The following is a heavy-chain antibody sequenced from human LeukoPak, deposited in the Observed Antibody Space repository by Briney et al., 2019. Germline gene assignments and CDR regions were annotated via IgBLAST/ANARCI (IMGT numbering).Heavy chain of an antibody. J-gene: IGHJ4*02. CDR2: ISGSGGST. V-gene: IGHV3-23*01. CDR1: GFTFSSYA. D-gene: IGHD3-22*01. CDR3: AKTHPITMIVVVITPFDY. Sequence: GGSLRLSCAASGFTFSSYAMIWVRQAPGKGLEWVSAISGSGGSTYYADSVKGRFTISRDNSKNTLYLQMNSLRAEDTAVYYCAKTHPITMIVVVITPFDYWGQGTLVTVSS.